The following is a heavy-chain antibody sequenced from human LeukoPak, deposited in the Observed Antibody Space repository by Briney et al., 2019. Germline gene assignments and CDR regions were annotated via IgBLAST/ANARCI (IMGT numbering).Heavy chain of an antibody. CDR1: GFTFSSYA. V-gene: IGHV3-23*01. CDR2: ISGSGGST. CDR3: AKSVAIYFYYGLDV. Sequence: GGSLRLSCAASGFTFSSYAMSWVRQTPGKGLEWVSAISGSGGSTYYADSVKGRFTISRDTSKNQLFLQMNSLSVEDTAPYYGAKSVAIYFYYGLDVWGQGTTVTVSS. J-gene: IGHJ6*02. D-gene: IGHD3-3*01.